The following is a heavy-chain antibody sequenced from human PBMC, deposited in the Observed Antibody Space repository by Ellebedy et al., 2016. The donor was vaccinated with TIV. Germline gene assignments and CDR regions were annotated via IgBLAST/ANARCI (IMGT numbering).Heavy chain of an antibody. D-gene: IGHD6-13*01. CDR1: GFTFSNAW. CDR3: TTPWYSSSWSEYYYYYFGMDV. CDR2: IKTKTDGATI. V-gene: IGHV3-15*07. J-gene: IGHJ6*02. Sequence: PGGSLRLSCAASGFTFSNAWMNWVRQAPGKGLEWVGRIKTKTDGATIDYAAPVKGRFTISREDSKNTLYLQMNSLRTEDTAVYYCTTPWYSSSWSEYYYYYFGMDVWGQGTTVTVSS.